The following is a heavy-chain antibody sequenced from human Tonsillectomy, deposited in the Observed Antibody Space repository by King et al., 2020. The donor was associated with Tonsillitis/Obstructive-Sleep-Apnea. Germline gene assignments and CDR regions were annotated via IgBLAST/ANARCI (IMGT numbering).Heavy chain of an antibody. V-gene: IGHV1-46*01. J-gene: IGHJ4*02. CDR3: ARGRDGSMLYCFDY. Sequence: VQLVESGAEVKKPGASVKVSCKASGYTFINYYMHWVRQAPGQGLEWMGIINPSAGSTNYAQKFQGRVTMTRDTSTRTVYMELSSLRSDDTAIFYCARGRDGSMLYCFDYWGQGTLVTVSS. D-gene: IGHD2/OR15-2a*01. CDR2: INPSAGST. CDR1: GYTFINYY.